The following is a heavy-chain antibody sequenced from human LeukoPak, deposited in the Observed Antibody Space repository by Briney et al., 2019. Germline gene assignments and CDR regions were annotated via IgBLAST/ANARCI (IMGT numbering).Heavy chain of an antibody. CDR1: GGSFSGYY. D-gene: IGHD3-16*02. Sequence: SETLSLTCAVYGGSFSGYYWAWIRESPGKGLEWIGEINYSGTAKYNPSLKGRVTISVDTSKNQFSLNLSSVTAADTAEYYCARRDWGNNSYRRYWLFDVWGRGTLVTVSS. J-gene: IGHJ2*01. V-gene: IGHV4-34*01. CDR2: INYSGTA. CDR3: ARRDWGNNSYRRYWLFDV.